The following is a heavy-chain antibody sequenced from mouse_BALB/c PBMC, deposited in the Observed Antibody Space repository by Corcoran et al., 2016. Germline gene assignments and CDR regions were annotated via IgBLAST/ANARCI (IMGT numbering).Heavy chain of an antibody. CDR1: GYTFTRYV. CDR2: INPYNDGT. Sequence: EVQLQQSGPELVKPGASVKMSCKASGYTFTRYVMHWVKQKPGQGLEWIAYINPYNDGTKYSEKFKGKATLTSEKSSRTAYMELSSLTSEDSTVYYCARDGDTPFAYWGQGTLVTVSA. J-gene: IGHJ3*01. D-gene: IGHD3-3*01. V-gene: IGHV1S136*01. CDR3: ARDGDTPFAY.